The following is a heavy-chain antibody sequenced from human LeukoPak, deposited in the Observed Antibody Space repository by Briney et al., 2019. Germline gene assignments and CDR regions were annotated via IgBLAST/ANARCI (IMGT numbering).Heavy chain of an antibody. J-gene: IGHJ4*02. CDR2: IYSGGST. CDR1: GFTFSSYA. V-gene: IGHV3-53*01. CDR3: ARDNAVSDY. Sequence: GGSLRLSCAASGFTFSSYAMSWVRQAPGKGLEWVSVIYSGGSTYYADSVKGRFTISRDNSKNTLYLQMNSLRAEDTAVYYCARDNAVSDYWGQGTLVTVSS.